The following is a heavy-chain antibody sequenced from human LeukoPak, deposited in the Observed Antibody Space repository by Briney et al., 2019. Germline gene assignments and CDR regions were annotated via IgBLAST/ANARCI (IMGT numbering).Heavy chain of an antibody. CDR1: GFTFSSYG. V-gene: IGHV3-30*02. CDR3: AKKEYSSSPSDY. Sequence: PGGSLRLSCAASGFTFSSYGMHWVRQAPGKGLEWVAFIRYDGSNKYHAGSVKGRFTISRDNSKNTLYLQMNSLRAEDTAVYYCAKKEYSSSPSDYWGQGTLVTVSS. J-gene: IGHJ4*02. CDR2: IRYDGSNK. D-gene: IGHD6-6*01.